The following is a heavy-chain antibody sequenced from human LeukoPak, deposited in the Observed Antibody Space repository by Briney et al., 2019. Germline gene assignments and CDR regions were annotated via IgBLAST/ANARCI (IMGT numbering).Heavy chain of an antibody. J-gene: IGHJ4*02. D-gene: IGHD1-14*01. V-gene: IGHV3-7*01. CDR3: TRDRSRAEDD. CDR2: INQGGSDK. CDR1: GFTFSGHR. Sequence: GGSLRLSCAASGFTFSGHRMSWVRQAPGKGLEWVANINQGGSDKYYVDSVKGRFTISRDNANNLLYLQMNSLRGEDTAVYYCTRDRSRAEDDWGQGTLVTISS.